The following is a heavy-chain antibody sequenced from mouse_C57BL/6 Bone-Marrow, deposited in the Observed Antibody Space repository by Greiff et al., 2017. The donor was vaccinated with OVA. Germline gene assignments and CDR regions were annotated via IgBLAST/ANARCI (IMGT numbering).Heavy chain of an antibody. CDR3: AREGFITTVRYFDY. J-gene: IGHJ2*01. D-gene: IGHD1-1*01. CDR1: GYTFTSYT. CDR2: INPSSGYT. Sequence: QVQLQQSGAELVRPGASVKMSCKASGYTFTSYTMHWVKQRPGQGLEWIGYINPSSGYTKYNQKFKDKATLTADKSSSTAYMQLSSLTSEDSAVYYCAREGFITTVRYFDYWGQGTTLTVSS. V-gene: IGHV1-4*01.